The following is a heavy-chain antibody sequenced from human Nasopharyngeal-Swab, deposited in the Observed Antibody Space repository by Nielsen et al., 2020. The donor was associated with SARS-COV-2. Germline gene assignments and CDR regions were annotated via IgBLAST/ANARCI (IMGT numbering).Heavy chain of an antibody. D-gene: IGHD2-8*01. V-gene: IGHV1-45*02. CDR3: ASGQCINGVCNPTDGLDV. CDR1: GFSITYRF. CDR2: ITPFNGNA. Sequence: VKVSCKASGFSITYRFLHWTRQAPGQALEWMGWITPFNGNAKYAQKFQGRVSITRDGSRTTASLELSSLRPDDTAMYFCASGQCINGVCNPTDGLDVWGQGTSVTVS. J-gene: IGHJ6*02.